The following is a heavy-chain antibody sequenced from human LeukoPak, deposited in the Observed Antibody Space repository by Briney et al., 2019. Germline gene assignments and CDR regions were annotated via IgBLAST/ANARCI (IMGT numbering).Heavy chain of an antibody. CDR3: AKDHGGSYSESFDY. CDR2: IRYEGSNK. Sequence: GGSLRLSCAAAGFTFSSYCMHWVSQAPGKGLEWVAFIRYEGSNKYYADSVKGRFTISRDNSKNTMYLQMNSLRAEDTAVYYCAKDHGGSYSESFDYWGQGTLVTVSS. D-gene: IGHD1-26*01. V-gene: IGHV3-30*02. CDR1: GFTFSSYC. J-gene: IGHJ4*02.